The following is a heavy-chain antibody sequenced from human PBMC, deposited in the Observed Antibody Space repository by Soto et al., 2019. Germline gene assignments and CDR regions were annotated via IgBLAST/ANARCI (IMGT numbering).Heavy chain of an antibody. V-gene: IGHV4-4*07. CDR3: ARSGYSSAWYTAFDS. CDR2: IYASGST. J-gene: IGHJ4*02. D-gene: IGHD6-19*01. CDR1: GDSISGYY. Sequence: SETLSLTCTVSGDSISGYYWNWIRQPAGKGLEWIGRIYASGSTISNRSLRSRVALSVDTSKNQFSLNLNSVTAADTAMYYCARSGYSSAWYTAFDSWSQGILVTVSS.